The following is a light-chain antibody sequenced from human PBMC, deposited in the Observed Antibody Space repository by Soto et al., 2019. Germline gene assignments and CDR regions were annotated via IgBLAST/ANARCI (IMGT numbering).Light chain of an antibody. J-gene: IGKJ1*01. CDR1: QSVSSSY. Sequence: EIVLTQSPGTLSLSPGERATLSCRASQSVSSSYLAWYQQKPVQAPRLLIYGASSRATGIPDRFSGSGSGTDFTLTISSLEPEDFAVYYCPQYGSSRTFGQGTKV. CDR2: GAS. V-gene: IGKV3-20*01. CDR3: PQYGSSRT.